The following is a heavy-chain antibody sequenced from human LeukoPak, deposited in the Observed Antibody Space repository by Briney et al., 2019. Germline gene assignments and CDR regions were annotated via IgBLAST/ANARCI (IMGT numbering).Heavy chain of an antibody. J-gene: IGHJ5*02. CDR1: GGSISSYY. D-gene: IGHD3-22*01. V-gene: IGHV4-59*01. Sequence: SETLSLTCTVSGGSISSYYWSWIRQPPGKGLEWIGYIYYSGSTNYNPSLKSRVTISVDTSQNQSSLKLSSVTAADTAVYYCAREGGYYDSSGYYSAWGQGTLVTVSS. CDR2: IYYSGST. CDR3: AREGGYYDSSGYYSA.